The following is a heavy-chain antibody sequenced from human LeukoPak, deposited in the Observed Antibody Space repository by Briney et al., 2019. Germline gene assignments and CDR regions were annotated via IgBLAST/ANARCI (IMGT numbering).Heavy chain of an antibody. Sequence: PSETLSLTCSVSGASISRYYWSWIRQPPGKGLEWIGYFHHSGNPNYSPSLSSRITMSVDTSKNQFSLRLNSVTAADTAIYYCARRAAALDSWGQGTLVTVSS. D-gene: IGHD6-13*01. J-gene: IGHJ4*02. CDR3: ARRAAALDS. V-gene: IGHV4-59*12. CDR2: FHHSGNP. CDR1: GASISRYY.